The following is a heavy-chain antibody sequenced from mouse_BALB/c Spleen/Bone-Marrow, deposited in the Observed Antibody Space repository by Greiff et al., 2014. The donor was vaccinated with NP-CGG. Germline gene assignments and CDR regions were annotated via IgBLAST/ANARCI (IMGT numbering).Heavy chain of an antibody. CDR1: GFNIKDYY. J-gene: IGHJ2*01. CDR3: NADPIT. CDR2: IDPENGDT. V-gene: IGHV14-4*02. Sequence: EVQLQQSGAELVRSGASVKLSCTASGFNIKDYYMNWVKQRPEQGLERIGWIDPENGDTEYAPKFQGKATMTADTSSNTAYLQLSSLTSEDTGVYYCNADPITWGQGTTLTVSS.